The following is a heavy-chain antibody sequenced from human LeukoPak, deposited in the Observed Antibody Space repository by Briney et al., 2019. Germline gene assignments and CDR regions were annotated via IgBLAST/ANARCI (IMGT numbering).Heavy chain of an antibody. CDR3: GRATLYDDNSGYYFDY. Sequence: PGGSLRLSCAASGFTFSSYWMHWVRQPPGKGLVWVSHINRDGSTTSYADSVKGRFTISTDNAKNTLYLQMNSLGSANKQADYRGRATLYDDNSGYYFDYWGQGTLVTVSS. J-gene: IGHJ4*02. D-gene: IGHD3-22*01. CDR2: INRDGSTT. V-gene: IGHV3-74*01. CDR1: GFTFSSYW.